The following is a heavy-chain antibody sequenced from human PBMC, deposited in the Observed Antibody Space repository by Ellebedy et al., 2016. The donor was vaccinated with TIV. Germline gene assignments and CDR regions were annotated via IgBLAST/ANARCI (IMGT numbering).Heavy chain of an antibody. CDR3: ARTGNGYFQH. J-gene: IGHJ1*01. V-gene: IGHV4-61*08. CDR2: IYYSGST. CDR1: GGSISSGGYS. D-gene: IGHD4-23*01. Sequence: SETLSLXCTVSGGSISSGGYSWSWIRQHPGKGLEWIGYIYYSGSTNYNPSLKSRVTISVDTSKNQFSLKLSSVTAADTAVYYCARTGNGYFQHWGQGTLVTVSS.